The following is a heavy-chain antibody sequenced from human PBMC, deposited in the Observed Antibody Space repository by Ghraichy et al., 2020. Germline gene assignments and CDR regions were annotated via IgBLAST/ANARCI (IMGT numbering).Heavy chain of an antibody. V-gene: IGHV3-30*02. CDR2: IRYDGSNK. CDR1: GFTFSSYG. Sequence: GGSLRLSCAASGFTFSSYGMHWVRQAPGKGLEWVAFIRYDGSNKYYADSVKGRFTISRDNSKNTLYLQMNSLRAEDTAVYYCAKRGYVSVPAATHYYYYYYMDVWGKGTTVTVSS. D-gene: IGHD2-2*01. CDR3: AKRGYVSVPAATHYYYYYYMDV. J-gene: IGHJ6*03.